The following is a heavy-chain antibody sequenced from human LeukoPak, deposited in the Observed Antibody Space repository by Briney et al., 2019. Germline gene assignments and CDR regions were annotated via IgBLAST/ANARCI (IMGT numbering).Heavy chain of an antibody. D-gene: IGHD2-2*01. CDR1: GFTFSSYW. CDR2: IKQDGSEK. J-gene: IGHJ4*02. V-gene: IGHV3-7*05. Sequence: GGSLRLSCAASGFTFSSYWMSWVRQAPGKGLEWVANIKQDGSEKYYVDSVKGRFTISRDNAKNSLYLQLNSLRAEDTAVYYCASDQRYCSSSSCPGEPLDYWGQGTLVTVSS. CDR3: ASDQRYCSSSSCPGEPLDY.